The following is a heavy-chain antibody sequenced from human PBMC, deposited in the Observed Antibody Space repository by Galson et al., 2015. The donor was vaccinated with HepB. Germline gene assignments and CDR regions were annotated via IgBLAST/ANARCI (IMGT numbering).Heavy chain of an antibody. D-gene: IGHD6-13*01. V-gene: IGHV1-69-2*01. CDR3: ATDPDSSSWVP. CDR2: VDPEDGET. Sequence: VKVSCKVSGYTFTDYYMHWVQQAPGKGLEWMGLVDPEDGETIYAEKFQGRVTITADTSTDTAYMELSSLRSEDTAVYYCATDPDSSSWVPWGQGTLVTVSS. CDR1: GYTFTDYY. J-gene: IGHJ5*02.